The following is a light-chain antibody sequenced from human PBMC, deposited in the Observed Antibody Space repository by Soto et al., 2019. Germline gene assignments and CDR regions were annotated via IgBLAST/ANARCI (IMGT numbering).Light chain of an antibody. CDR1: SSNIGAGYD. CDR3: QSYDSSLSAYYV. Sequence: QSVLTQPLSVSGAPGQRVTISCTGSSSNIGAGYDVHWYQQLPGTAPKLLIYGNSNRPSGVPDRFSGSKSGTSASLAITGLQAEDEADYYCQSYDSSLSAYYVFGTGTKVTV. V-gene: IGLV1-40*01. J-gene: IGLJ1*01. CDR2: GNS.